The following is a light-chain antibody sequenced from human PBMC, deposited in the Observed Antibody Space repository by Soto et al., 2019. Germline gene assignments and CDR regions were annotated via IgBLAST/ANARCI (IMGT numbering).Light chain of an antibody. V-gene: IGLV1-47*01. CDR1: SSNIGSNY. CDR3: AAWDDSLSGVV. CDR2: RNN. Sequence: QSVLTQPPSASGTPGQRVTISCSGSSSNIGSNYVYWYQQLPGTAPKLLIYRNNQRPSWVPDRFSGSKYGTSASLAISGLRSEDEADYYCAAWDDSLSGVVFGGGTKLTVL. J-gene: IGLJ2*01.